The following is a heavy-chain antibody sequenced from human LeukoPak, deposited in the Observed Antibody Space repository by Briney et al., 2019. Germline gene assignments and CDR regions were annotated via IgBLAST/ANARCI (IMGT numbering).Heavy chain of an antibody. V-gene: IGHV4-30-4*07. Sequence: PSETLSLTCAVSGGSISSGGYSWSWIRQPPGKGLEWIGYIYYSGSTYYNPSLKSRVTISVDTSKNQFSLKLSSVTAADTAVYYCAREGDGYNYSYWGQGTLVTVSS. D-gene: IGHD5-24*01. CDR2: IYYSGST. CDR1: GGSISSGGYS. J-gene: IGHJ4*02. CDR3: AREGDGYNYSY.